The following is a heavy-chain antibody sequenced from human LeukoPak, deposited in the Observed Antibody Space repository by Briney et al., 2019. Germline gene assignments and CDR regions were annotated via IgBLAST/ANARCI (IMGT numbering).Heavy chain of an antibody. CDR3: ARIASGTNFDY. CDR2: IDWDDDK. Sequence: SGPALLQPTQTLTLTCTFSGFSLSTSGMRVGWIRQPPGQALEWLALIDWDDDKFYSTSIKTRLTISKDTSKTQVVLTLTNVDPVDTATYFCARIASGTNFDYWGQGTLVTVSS. V-gene: IGHV2-70*04. D-gene: IGHD1-1*01. CDR1: GFSLSTSGMR. J-gene: IGHJ4*02.